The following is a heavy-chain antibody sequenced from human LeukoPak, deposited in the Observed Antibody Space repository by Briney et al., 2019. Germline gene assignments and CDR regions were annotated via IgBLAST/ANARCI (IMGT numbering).Heavy chain of an antibody. CDR2: IGGSGGAT. Sequence: GGSLRPSRAASGFTFTGYGTNWVRQAAGKWMEWVTGIGGSGGATYYADSVKGRFTISRDKSNNTLYLEMNRLRAGDTAIYFCARWAVRFYDPYYSDYWGLGILVTVSS. CDR1: GFTFTGYG. D-gene: IGHD5/OR15-5a*01. V-gene: IGHV3-23*01. CDR3: ARWAVRFYDPYYSDY. J-gene: IGHJ4*02.